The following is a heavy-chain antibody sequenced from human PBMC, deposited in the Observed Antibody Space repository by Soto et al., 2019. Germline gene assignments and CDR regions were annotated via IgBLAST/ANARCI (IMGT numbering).Heavy chain of an antibody. CDR1: GYTFTGYY. Sequence: ASVKVSCKASGYTFTGYYMHWVRQAPGQGLEWMGWINPNSGGTNYAQKFQGWVTMTRDTSISTAYMELSRLRSDDTAVYYCARGSSSSEVYFDYWGQGTLVTVSS. V-gene: IGHV1-2*04. CDR2: INPNSGGT. CDR3: ARGSSSSEVYFDY. J-gene: IGHJ4*02. D-gene: IGHD6-6*01.